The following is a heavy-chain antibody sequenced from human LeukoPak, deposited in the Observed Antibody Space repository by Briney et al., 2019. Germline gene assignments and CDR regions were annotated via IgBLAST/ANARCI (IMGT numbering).Heavy chain of an antibody. J-gene: IGHJ4*02. CDR2: MYYSGST. V-gene: IGHV4-59*01. Sequence: ASETLSLTCTVSGASISSYHWSWVRQPPGKGLEWIGYMYYSGSTNYNPSLKSRVTMSVDTSKNQFSLKLRSVTAADTAIYYCARKDGDDWGQGSLVTVSS. CDR1: GASISSYH. D-gene: IGHD5-24*01. CDR3: ARKDGDD.